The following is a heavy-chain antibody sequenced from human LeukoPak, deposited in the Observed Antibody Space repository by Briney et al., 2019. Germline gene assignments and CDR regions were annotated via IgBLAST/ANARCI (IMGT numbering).Heavy chain of an antibody. Sequence: GGSLRLSCAASGLTFSSYSMNWVRQAPGKGLEWVSYISSSSTTIYYADSVKGRFTISRDNAKNSLYLQMNSLRAEDTAVYYCAKNTISGGHYQYYMDVWGKGTTVTVSS. CDR1: GLTFSSYS. CDR2: ISSSSTTI. D-gene: IGHD3-16*02. J-gene: IGHJ6*03. CDR3: AKNTISGGHYQYYMDV. V-gene: IGHV3-48*01.